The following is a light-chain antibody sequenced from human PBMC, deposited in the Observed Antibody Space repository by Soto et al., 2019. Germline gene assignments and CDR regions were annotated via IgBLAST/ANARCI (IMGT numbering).Light chain of an antibody. J-gene: IGKJ4*01. CDR3: QKYNSAPLT. CDR1: QCIAPY. Sequence: DVQMTQSPSSLSAFVGDRVNITCRASQCIAPYLAWFQQKPGKVPKLLIYATSTLQSGVPSRFSGSGSGTDFTLTISSLQPEDIGTYYCQKYNSAPLTFGGGTKVEIK. CDR2: ATS. V-gene: IGKV1-27*01.